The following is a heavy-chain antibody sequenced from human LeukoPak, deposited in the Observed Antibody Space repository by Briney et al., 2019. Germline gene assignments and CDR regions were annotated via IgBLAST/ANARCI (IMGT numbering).Heavy chain of an antibody. D-gene: IGHD3-3*01. Sequence: GGSLRLSCAASGFTVSSNYMSWVRQAPGKGLEWVSVIYSGGSTYYADSVKGRFTIPRDNSQNTLDLQMNSLRAEDTAVYYCAKDSDFWSGPIDYWGQGTLVTVSS. CDR1: GFTVSSNY. CDR3: AKDSDFWSGPIDY. V-gene: IGHV3-66*01. J-gene: IGHJ4*02. CDR2: IYSGGST.